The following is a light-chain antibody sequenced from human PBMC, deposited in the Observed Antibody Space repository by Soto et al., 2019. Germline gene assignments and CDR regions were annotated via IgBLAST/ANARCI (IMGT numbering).Light chain of an antibody. CDR3: QQYGSSPYT. Sequence: IVLMQSPGTLSLSPGERATLSCRASQSVTSDYLAWYQQKPGQPARLLIYGASNRATAIADRFSGSGSATDFTLTISRVDPEDFAVYYCQQYGSSPYTFGQGTRLDI. CDR1: QSVTSDY. J-gene: IGKJ2*01. CDR2: GAS. V-gene: IGKV3-20*01.